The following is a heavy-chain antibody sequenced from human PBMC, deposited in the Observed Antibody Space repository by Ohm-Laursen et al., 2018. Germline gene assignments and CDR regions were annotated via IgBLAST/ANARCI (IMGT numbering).Heavy chain of an antibody. CDR1: GFSLSTSGMC. V-gene: IGHV2-70*11. CDR2: IDWDDDK. Sequence: TQTLTLTCTFSGFSLSTSGMCVSWIRQPPGKALEWLARIDWDDDKYYSTSLKTKLTISKDTSKNQVVLTMTNMDPVDTATYYCARGWYHYYYGMDVWGQGTTVTVSS. J-gene: IGHJ6*02. D-gene: IGHD6-19*01. CDR3: ARGWYHYYYGMDV.